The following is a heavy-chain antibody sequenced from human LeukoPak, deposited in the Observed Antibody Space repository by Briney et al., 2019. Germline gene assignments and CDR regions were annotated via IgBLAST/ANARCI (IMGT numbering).Heavy chain of an antibody. V-gene: IGHV4-34*01. J-gene: IGHJ4*02. CDR2: MKQSGTP. CDR3: ASRPFLYGFRTYFDN. CDR1: GGSFSAFH. D-gene: IGHD3-10*01. Sequence: PSETLSLTCAVYGGSFSAFHWNWIRQSPAKGLEWLGEMKQSGTPQYNPSLQSRVTISVDKSKNQFSLNVRSVTAADTAVYYCASRPFLYGFRTYFDNWAQGTLVTVSS.